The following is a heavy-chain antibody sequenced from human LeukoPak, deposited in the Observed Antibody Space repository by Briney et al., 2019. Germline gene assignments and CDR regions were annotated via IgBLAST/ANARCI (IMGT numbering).Heavy chain of an antibody. Sequence: ASVKVSCKASGYTFTCYYMHWVRHPPGQGLEWMGIINPSGGSTSYAQKFQGRGTMTRDMSTSKVYMELSSLRSEDTDVYYCVRSQYGSGSDLHYFDYWGQGTLVTVSS. D-gene: IGHD3-10*01. V-gene: IGHV1-46*01. J-gene: IGHJ4*02. CDR1: GYTFTCYY. CDR3: VRSQYGSGSDLHYFDY. CDR2: INPSGGST.